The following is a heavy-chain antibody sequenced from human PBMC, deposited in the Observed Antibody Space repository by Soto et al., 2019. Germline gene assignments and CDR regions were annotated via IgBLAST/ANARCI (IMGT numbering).Heavy chain of an antibody. CDR3: AKGSRSTYPYYLDY. J-gene: IGHJ4*02. CDR2: ITGSGDYT. D-gene: IGHD3-10*01. V-gene: IGHV3-23*01. CDR1: GFTFSSYA. Sequence: EVPLLESGGGLVQPGGSLRLSCAASGFTFSSYALTWIRQAPGKGLEWVSAITGSGDYTYYADSAKGRFTISRDNSKNTLYLQMNSLRAEDTAVYYCAKGSRSTYPYYLDYWGQGTLVTVSS.